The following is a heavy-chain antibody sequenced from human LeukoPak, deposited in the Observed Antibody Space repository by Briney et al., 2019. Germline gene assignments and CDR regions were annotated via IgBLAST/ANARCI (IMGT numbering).Heavy chain of an antibody. D-gene: IGHD5-24*01. CDR1: GFTFSSNW. CDR3: ARDISARDEAWWFDP. J-gene: IGHJ5*02. CDR2: INEDGSEK. V-gene: IGHV3-7*03. Sequence: TGGSLRLSCAASGFTFSSNWMTWVRQAPGKGLEWVANINEDGSEKYYVDSVKGRFTISRDNAKNSLYLQMNSLRSEDTAVYYCARDISARDEAWWFDPWGQGTLVTVSS.